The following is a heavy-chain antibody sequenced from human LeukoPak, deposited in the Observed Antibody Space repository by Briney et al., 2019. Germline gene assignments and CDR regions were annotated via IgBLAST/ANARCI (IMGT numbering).Heavy chain of an antibody. CDR1: GYSFTSYW. CDR3: ATLYSSGPRQRFYYFDY. D-gene: IGHD6-19*01. V-gene: IGHV5-51*01. Sequence: GESLQISCKGSGYSFTSYWIGWVRQMPGKGLEWMGIIYPGDSDTRYSPSFQGQVTISADKSISTAYLQWSSLKASDTAMYYCATLYSSGPRQRFYYFDYWGQGTLVTVSS. J-gene: IGHJ4*02. CDR2: IYPGDSDT.